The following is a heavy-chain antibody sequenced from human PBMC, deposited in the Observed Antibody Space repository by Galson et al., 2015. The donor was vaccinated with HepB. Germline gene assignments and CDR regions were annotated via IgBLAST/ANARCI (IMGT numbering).Heavy chain of an antibody. CDR1: GFPFNNAW. CDR3: TTDVYYSTYWSWLDP. Sequence: SLRLSCAASGFPFNNAWMTWVRQAPGMGLEWVGRIKSKTDGETTDYAAPVKGRFTISRDDSKNRLYLQMNSLKTEDTAVYYCTTDVYYSTYWSWLDPWGQGTTVIVSS. CDR2: IKSKTDGETT. D-gene: IGHD2-8*02. J-gene: IGHJ6*02. V-gene: IGHV3-15*01.